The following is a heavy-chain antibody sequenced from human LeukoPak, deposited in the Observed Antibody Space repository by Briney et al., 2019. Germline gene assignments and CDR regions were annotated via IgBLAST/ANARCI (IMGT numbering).Heavy chain of an antibody. V-gene: IGHV4-59*08. Sequence: SETLSLTCTVSGASISNFYWYWIRQSPGKGLESIGHIRYGGRTNYNPSLESRLTISVDTSKNQFSLNLSSVAAADTAVYYCARHMGVSFYYFLTVPPALYGRGGSALGGQETLVIVSS. CDR1: GASISNFY. J-gene: IGHJ4*02. CDR2: IRYGGRT. D-gene: IGHD3-9*01. CDR3: ARHMGVSFYYFLTVPPALYGRGGSAL.